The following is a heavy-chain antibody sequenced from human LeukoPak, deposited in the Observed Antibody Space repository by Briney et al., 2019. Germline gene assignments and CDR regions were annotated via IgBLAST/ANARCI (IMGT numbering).Heavy chain of an antibody. D-gene: IGHD3-22*01. V-gene: IGHV3-7*03. CDR1: GLTFSSYW. J-gene: IGHJ3*02. CDR2: IKQDGSEK. CDR3: ARARWRITMIGPHDAFDI. Sequence: GGSLRLSCAASGLTFSSYWMNWVRQAPGKGLEWVANIKQDGSEKYYLDSVKGRFTISRDNTNNSLYLRMNGLRAEDTAVYYCARARWRITMIGPHDAFDIWGQGTMVTVSS.